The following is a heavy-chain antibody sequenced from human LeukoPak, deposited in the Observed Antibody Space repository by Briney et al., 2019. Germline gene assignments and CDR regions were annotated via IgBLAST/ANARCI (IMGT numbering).Heavy chain of an antibody. V-gene: IGHV3-74*01. CDR3: ARDFYGDYVDY. D-gene: IGHD4-17*01. J-gene: IGHJ4*02. CDR2: INSDGSSA. CDR1: GFTFSSYW. Sequence: GGSLRLSCAASGFTFSSYWMHWVRQAPGKGLVWVSRINSDGSSASYADSVKGRFTISRDNAKNTLYLQMNSLRAEDTAVYYCARDFYGDYVDYWGQGTLVTVSS.